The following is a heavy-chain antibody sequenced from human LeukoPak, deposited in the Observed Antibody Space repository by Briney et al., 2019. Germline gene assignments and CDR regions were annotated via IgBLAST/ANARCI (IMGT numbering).Heavy chain of an antibody. CDR3: ARGRYYYYMDV. J-gene: IGHJ6*03. CDR2: INHSGST. V-gene: IGHV4-34*01. Sequence: ETLSLTCAVYGGSFSGYYWSWIRQPPGKGLEWIGEINHSGSTNYNPSLKSRVTISVDTSKNQFPLKLSSVTAADTAVYYCARGRYYYYMDVWGKGTTVTVSS. CDR1: GGSFSGYY.